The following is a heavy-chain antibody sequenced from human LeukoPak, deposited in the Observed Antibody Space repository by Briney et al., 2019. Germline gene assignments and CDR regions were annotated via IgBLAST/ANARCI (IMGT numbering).Heavy chain of an antibody. D-gene: IGHD6-13*01. J-gene: IGHJ4*02. CDR3: ARVDHLQQQLAADY. Sequence: PGGSLRLSCAASGFTFSSYAMSWVRQAPGKGLEWVSIISGSGGSTNYADSVKGRFTISRDNSKNTLYLQMNSLRAEDTAVYYCARVDHLQQQLAADYWGQGTLVTVSS. CDR2: ISGSGGST. V-gene: IGHV3-23*01. CDR1: GFTFSSYA.